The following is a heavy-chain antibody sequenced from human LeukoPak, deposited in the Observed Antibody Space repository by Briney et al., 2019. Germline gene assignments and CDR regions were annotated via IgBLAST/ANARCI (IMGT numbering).Heavy chain of an antibody. J-gene: IGHJ4*02. CDR3: ARDGISGYYYYFDY. V-gene: IGHV1-3*01. D-gene: IGHD3-22*01. Sequence: ASVKVSCKASGGTFSSYAISWVRQAPGQRLEWMGWINAGNGNTKYSQKFQGRVTITRDTSASTAYMELSSLRSEDTAVYYCARDGISGYYYYFDYWGQGTLVTVSS. CDR1: GGTFSSYA. CDR2: INAGNGNT.